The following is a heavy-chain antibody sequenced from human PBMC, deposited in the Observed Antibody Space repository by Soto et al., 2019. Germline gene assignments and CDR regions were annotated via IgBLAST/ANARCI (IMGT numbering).Heavy chain of an antibody. Sequence: EVQLVESGEGLVRPGGSLRLYCAASGFTFSNAWMSWVRQAPGKGLEWVGRIKSKTDGGTTDYAAPVKGRFTISRDDTKNTLYLQMNSLKTEDTAVYYCTTASREGANLSHGYYYYGMDVWGQGTTVTVSS. CDR2: IKSKTDGGTT. CDR3: TTASREGANLSHGYYYYGMDV. V-gene: IGHV3-15*01. J-gene: IGHJ6*02. D-gene: IGHD1-26*01. CDR1: GFTFSNAW.